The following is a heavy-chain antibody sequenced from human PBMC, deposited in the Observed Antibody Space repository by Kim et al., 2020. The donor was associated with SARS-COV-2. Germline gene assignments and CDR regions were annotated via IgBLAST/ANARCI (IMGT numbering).Heavy chain of an antibody. CDR3: ARGPI. Sequence: GGSLRLSCAASGFTVSSNYMSWVRQAPGKGLEWLSVIYSGGSTYYGDSVTGRFTISRHNSNNTLYLQMNSLRVVDTAVYYCARGPIWGPGTLVTVSS. J-gene: IGHJ3*02. CDR1: GFTVSSNY. CDR2: IYSGGST. V-gene: IGHV3-53*04.